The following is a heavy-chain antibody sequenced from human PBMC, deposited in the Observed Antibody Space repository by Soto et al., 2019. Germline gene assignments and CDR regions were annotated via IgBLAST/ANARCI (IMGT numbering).Heavy chain of an antibody. CDR3: ARVGVCGSCFSSGPMY. CDR1: GFTFSDYY. D-gene: IGHD2-15*01. V-gene: IGHV3-11*01. J-gene: IGHJ4*02. Sequence: PGGSLRLSCAASGFTFSDYYMSWIRQAPGKGLEWISYISSSGNATYYADSVKGRFAISRDNARNSLSLQMNSLRAGDTAVYYCARVGVCGSCFSSGPMYWGQGTLVTVSS. CDR2: ISSSGNAT.